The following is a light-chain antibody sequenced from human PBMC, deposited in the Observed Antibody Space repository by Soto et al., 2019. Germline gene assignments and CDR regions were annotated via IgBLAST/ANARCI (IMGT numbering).Light chain of an antibody. CDR1: QDISNH. V-gene: IGKV1-33*01. CDR2: DAS. CDR3: QQYYNLPIT. Sequence: DIQMTQSPSSLSASVGDRVTITCQASQDISNHLNWYQQKPGKAPKLLIYDASNLETGFPSRFSGSGSGTDFTVTIRSLQPEDFATYSCQQYYNLPITFGQGTRLEIK. J-gene: IGKJ5*01.